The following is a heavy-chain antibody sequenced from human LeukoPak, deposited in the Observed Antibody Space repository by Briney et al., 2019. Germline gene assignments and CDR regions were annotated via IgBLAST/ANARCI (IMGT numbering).Heavy chain of an antibody. V-gene: IGHV1-2*02. CDR1: GYTFTGYF. D-gene: IGHD6-13*01. J-gene: IGHJ4*02. Sequence: ASVNVSCKTSGYTFTGYFIHWVRQAPGQGLEWMGWINPDSGGTNFAQKFQGRVTVSRDTSISTAYMELSRLRSDDTAVYYCARDLGQQLKDYWGQGTLVTVSS. CDR2: INPDSGGT. CDR3: ARDLGQQLKDY.